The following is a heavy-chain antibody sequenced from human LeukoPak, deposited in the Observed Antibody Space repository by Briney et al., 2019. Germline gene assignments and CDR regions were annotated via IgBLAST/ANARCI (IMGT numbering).Heavy chain of an antibody. CDR3: ARDRSGYSDAFDI. V-gene: IGHV3-33*01. CDR1: AFTISSYG. J-gene: IGHJ3*02. CDR2: IWYDGSNK. Sequence: GGSLRLSCAASAFTISSYGMHWVRQAPGKGLEWVAVIWYDGSNKYYADSVKGRFTISRDNSKNTLYLQMNSLRAEDTAVYYCARDRSGYSDAFDIWGQGTMVTVSS. D-gene: IGHD6-13*01.